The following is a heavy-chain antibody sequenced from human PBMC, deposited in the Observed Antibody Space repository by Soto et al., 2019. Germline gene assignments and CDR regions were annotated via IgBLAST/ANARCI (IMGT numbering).Heavy chain of an antibody. V-gene: IGHV3-11*06. D-gene: IGHD6-19*01. CDR3: ARHTSGWHYYDY. Sequence: GWSLRLSCAASGFNCSDHYMNWIRQATGKGLEWVSYISGSSRYTNFADYVKGRFTISRDNAKNSLYLQMNSLRAEDTAVYYCARHTSGWHYYDYWGQGSPVTVCS. CDR1: GFNCSDHY. J-gene: IGHJ4*02. CDR2: ISGSSRYT.